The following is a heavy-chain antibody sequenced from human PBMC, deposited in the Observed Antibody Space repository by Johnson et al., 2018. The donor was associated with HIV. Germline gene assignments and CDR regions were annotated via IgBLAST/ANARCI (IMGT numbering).Heavy chain of an antibody. V-gene: IGHV3-30-3*01. CDR1: GFTFSTYA. J-gene: IGHJ3*02. D-gene: IGHD1/OR15-1a*01. Sequence: QVYLVESGGGVVQPVRSLRLSCAASGFTFSTYAIHWVRQAPGKGLEWVAVISYDGSNKYYADSVKGRFTISRDNSKNTLYLEMNSLRPEDTAVYYCAKDLGNWDSPRSAFDMWGQGTMVTVSS. CDR2: ISYDGSNK. CDR3: AKDLGNWDSPRSAFDM.